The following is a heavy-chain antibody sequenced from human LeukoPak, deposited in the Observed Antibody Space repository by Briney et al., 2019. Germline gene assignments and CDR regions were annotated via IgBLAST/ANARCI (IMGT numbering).Heavy chain of an antibody. D-gene: IGHD2-15*01. CDR1: GFTFSDYY. Sequence: GGSLRLSCAASGFTFSDYYMSWIRQAPGKGLEWVSYISSSGSTIYYADSVKGRFTISRDNAKNTLYLQMNSLRAEDTAVYYCAKAGAVVVVAAKFFDYWGQGTLVTVSS. CDR2: ISSSGSTI. CDR3: AKAGAVVVVAAKFFDY. V-gene: IGHV3-11*01. J-gene: IGHJ4*02.